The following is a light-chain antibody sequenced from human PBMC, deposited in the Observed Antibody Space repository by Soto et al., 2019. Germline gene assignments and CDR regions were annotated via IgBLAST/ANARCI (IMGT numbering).Light chain of an antibody. CDR1: QSVGSN. Sequence: EIVMTQSPATLSVSPGERATLSCRASQSVGSNLAWYQQRPGQAPRLLIYGASTRATGVPARFSGSGSGTAFTLTISSLQSEDFGIYFCQQYNNWPPDRMFGQGTKVEIK. CDR3: QQYNNWPPDRM. J-gene: IGKJ1*01. CDR2: GAS. V-gene: IGKV3-15*01.